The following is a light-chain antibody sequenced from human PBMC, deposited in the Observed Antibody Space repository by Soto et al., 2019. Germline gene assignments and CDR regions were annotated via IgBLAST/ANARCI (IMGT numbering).Light chain of an antibody. CDR2: GAS. V-gene: IGKV1-39*01. Sequence: DIQMTQSPSSLSASVGDIVTFTFRASQSISTYLNWYEQKPGKAPNLLIYGASNLQSGVPSRFSGGGSGTDFTLTISSLQPEDFGTYYCQQSYTSPVTFGGGTKVDIK. CDR3: QQSYTSPVT. CDR1: QSISTY. J-gene: IGKJ4*01.